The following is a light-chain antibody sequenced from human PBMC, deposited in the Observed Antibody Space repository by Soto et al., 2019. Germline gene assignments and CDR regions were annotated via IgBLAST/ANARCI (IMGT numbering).Light chain of an antibody. CDR3: SSYTSSSTQWV. J-gene: IGLJ3*02. CDR2: DVS. Sequence: QSALTQPASVSGSPGQSITISCTGTSSDVGGYNYVSWYQQHPGKAPKLMMYDVSNRPSGVSNRFSGSKSGNTASLTISGLQAEDEADYYCSSYTSSSTQWVFGGGTKLTVL. V-gene: IGLV2-14*01. CDR1: SSDVGGYNY.